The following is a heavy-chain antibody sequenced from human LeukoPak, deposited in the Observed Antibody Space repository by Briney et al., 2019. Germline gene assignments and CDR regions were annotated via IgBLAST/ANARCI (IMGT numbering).Heavy chain of an antibody. CDR3: AREESGSYSFVY. CDR2: ISYDGSNK. CDR1: GFTFSSYA. D-gene: IGHD1-26*01. Sequence: GGSLRLSCAASGFTFSSYAMHWVRQAPGKGLEWVAVISYDGSNKYYADSVKGRFTISRDNSKNTLYLQMNSLRAEDTAVYYCAREESGSYSFVYWGQGTLVTVSS. J-gene: IGHJ4*02. V-gene: IGHV3-30-3*01.